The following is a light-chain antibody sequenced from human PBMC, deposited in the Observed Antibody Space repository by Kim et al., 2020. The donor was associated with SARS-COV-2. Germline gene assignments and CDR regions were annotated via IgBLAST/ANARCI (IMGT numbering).Light chain of an antibody. CDR2: DVS. CDR1: SSDVGAYDY. CDR3: CSYSGDSYV. V-gene: IGLV2-11*01. J-gene: IGLJ1*01. Sequence: QSALTQPRSVSGSPGQSVALSCTGTSSDVGAYDYVSWYQQHPGKAPKLMIYDVSKRPSGVPDRFSGSKSGNTASLTISGLQADDEADYYCCSYSGDSYVFGTGTKVTVL.